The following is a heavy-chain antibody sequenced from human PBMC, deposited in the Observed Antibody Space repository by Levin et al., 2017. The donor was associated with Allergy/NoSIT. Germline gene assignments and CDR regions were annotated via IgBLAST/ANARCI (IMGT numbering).Heavy chain of an antibody. CDR1: GGSINSYY. V-gene: IGHV4-59*08. CDR2: IYYSGST. D-gene: IGHD2-2*01. J-gene: IGHJ4*02. CDR3: ARHHCSSSSCWTFDY. Sequence: NTSETLSLTCTVSGGSINSYYWSWIRQPPGKGLEWLGYIYYSGSTNYNPSLKSRVTISVDTSKNQFSLKLSSATAADTAVYYCARHHCSSSSCWTFDYWGQGTLVTVSS.